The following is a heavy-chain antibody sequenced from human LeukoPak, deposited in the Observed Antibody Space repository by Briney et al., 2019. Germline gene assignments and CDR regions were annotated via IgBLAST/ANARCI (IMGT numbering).Heavy chain of an antibody. D-gene: IGHD1-26*01. CDR1: GYTFTGYY. Sequence: ASVKVSCKASGYTFTGYYMHWVRQAPGQGLEWMGWINPNSGGTNYAQKFQGWVTMTRDTPISTAYMELSRLRSDDTAVYYCARERWAQTKPPINDAFDIWGQGTMVTVSS. J-gene: IGHJ3*02. CDR2: INPNSGGT. V-gene: IGHV1-2*04. CDR3: ARERWAQTKPPINDAFDI.